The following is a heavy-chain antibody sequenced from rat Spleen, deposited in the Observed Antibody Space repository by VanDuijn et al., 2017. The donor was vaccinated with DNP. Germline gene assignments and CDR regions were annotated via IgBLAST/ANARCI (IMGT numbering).Heavy chain of an antibody. CDR1: GFIFNNYW. Sequence: EVQLVESGGGLVQPGRSLKLSCVASGFIFNNYWMTWIRQAPTKGLEWVATISYDGSSIYYRDSVKGRFTISRDNAKSTLYLQMDSLRSEDTATYYCTTDANWEGYFDYWGQGVMVTVSS. CDR2: ISYDGSSI. J-gene: IGHJ2*01. V-gene: IGHV5-31*01. D-gene: IGHD5-1*01. CDR3: TTDANWEGYFDY.